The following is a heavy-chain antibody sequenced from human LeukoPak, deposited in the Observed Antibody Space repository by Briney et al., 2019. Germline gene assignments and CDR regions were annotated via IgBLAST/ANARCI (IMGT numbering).Heavy chain of an antibody. CDR3: AGVAPRYGSSTSCYSDY. V-gene: IGHV3-7*05. Sequence: GGSLRLSCAASGCTFCSYWMNWVRQAPGKGLEWVANIKQDESDKFYVDSVKGRFTISRDNAKNSLYLQMNSLRAEDTAVYYCAGVAPRYGSSTSCYSDYWGQGALVTVSS. J-gene: IGHJ4*02. CDR1: GCTFCSYW. CDR2: IKQDESDK. D-gene: IGHD2-2*01.